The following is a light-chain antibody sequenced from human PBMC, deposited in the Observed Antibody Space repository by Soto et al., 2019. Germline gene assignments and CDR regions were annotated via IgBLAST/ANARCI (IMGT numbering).Light chain of an antibody. CDR3: QHYGSSLSIT. CDR1: QSVSSNY. J-gene: IGKJ5*01. V-gene: IGKV3-20*01. Sequence: EIVLTQSPGTLSLSPGERATLSCRARQSVSSNYLAWYQQKPGQAPRLLIYGASSRATGIPDRFSGSGSGTDFTLTISRLEPEDFAVYYCQHYGSSLSITFGQGTPLEIK. CDR2: GAS.